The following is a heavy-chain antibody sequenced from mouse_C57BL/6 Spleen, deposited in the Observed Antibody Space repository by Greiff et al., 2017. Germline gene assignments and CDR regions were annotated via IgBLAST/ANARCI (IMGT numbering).Heavy chain of an antibody. V-gene: IGHV1-81*01. CDR2: IYPRSGNT. CDR3: ASLASGTDYAMDY. Sequence: VKLMESGAELARPGASVKLSCKASGYTFTSYGISWVKQRTGQGLEWIGEIYPRSGNTYYNEKFKGKATLTADKSSSTAYMELRSLTSEDSAVYFCASLASGTDYAMDYWGQGTSVTVSS. CDR1: GYTFTSYG. J-gene: IGHJ4*01. D-gene: IGHD6-2*01.